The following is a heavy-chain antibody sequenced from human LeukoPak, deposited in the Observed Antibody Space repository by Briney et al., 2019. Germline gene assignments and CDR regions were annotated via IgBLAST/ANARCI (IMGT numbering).Heavy chain of an antibody. Sequence: SETLSLTCTVSGGSISSHYWSWLRQPPGKGLEWIGYIYYSGSTNYNPSLKSRVTISIDTSKNQFSLKLSSVTAADTAVYYCARDREPPKSGYSYFDYWGQGTLVTVSS. V-gene: IGHV4-59*11. CDR1: GGSISSHY. CDR2: IYYSGST. D-gene: IGHD3-3*01. J-gene: IGHJ4*02. CDR3: ARDREPPKSGYSYFDY.